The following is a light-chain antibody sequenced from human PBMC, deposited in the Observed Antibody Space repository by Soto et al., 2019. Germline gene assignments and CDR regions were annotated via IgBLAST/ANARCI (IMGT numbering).Light chain of an antibody. J-gene: IGKJ1*01. CDR3: QQSYSTPT. CDR2: AAS. CDR1: QSISSY. V-gene: IGKV1-39*01. Sequence: DIQMTQSPSSLSASVGDRVTITCRASQSISSYLNWYQQKPGKAPKLLIYAASSLQSGVPSRFSGSGSGTDFTLTISSLQPEDSATYYCQQSYSTPTFGQGTKVDIX.